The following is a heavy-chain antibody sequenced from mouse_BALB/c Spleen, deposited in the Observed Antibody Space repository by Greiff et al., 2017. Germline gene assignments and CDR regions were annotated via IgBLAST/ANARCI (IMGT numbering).Heavy chain of an antibody. D-gene: IGHD2-3*01. CDR3: ARPYEGAMDY. Sequence: DVKLVESGGGLVKPGGSLKLSCAASGFTFSSYAMSWVRQTPEKRLEWVATISSGGSYTYYPDSVKGRFTISRDNAKNTLYLQMSGLRSEDTAMYYCARPYEGAMDYWGQGTSVTVSS. CDR2: ISSGGSYT. V-gene: IGHV5-9-3*01. CDR1: GFTFSSYA. J-gene: IGHJ4*01.